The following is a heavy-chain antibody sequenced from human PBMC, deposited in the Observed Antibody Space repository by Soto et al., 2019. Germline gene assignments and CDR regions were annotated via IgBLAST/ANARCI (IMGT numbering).Heavy chain of an antibody. Sequence: EVQLVESGGGLIQPGGSLRLSCAASGFTVSSNYMSWVRQAPGKGLEWVSVIYSGGSTYYADSVKGRFTISRDNSKNTLYLQMNSLRAEDTAVYYCAKGSYYYDSSGYYPYYYYGMDVWGQGTTVTVSS. CDR3: AKGSYYYDSSGYYPYYYYGMDV. CDR1: GFTVSSNY. D-gene: IGHD3-22*01. CDR2: IYSGGST. J-gene: IGHJ6*02. V-gene: IGHV3-53*01.